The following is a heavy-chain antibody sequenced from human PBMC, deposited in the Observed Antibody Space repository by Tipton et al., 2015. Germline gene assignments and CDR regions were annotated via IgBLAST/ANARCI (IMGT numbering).Heavy chain of an antibody. CDR2: ISNDGRTT. CDR3: AKGWGNWNADY. CDR1: GFTFGAYW. Sequence: GSLRLSCTASGFTFGAYWMHWVRQVPGKGLEWISRISNDGRTTSYAGSVKGRFAISRDNSKNALYLQMNSLRVDDTAVYYCAKGWGNWNADYWGQGTLVTVSS. V-gene: IGHV3-74*01. J-gene: IGHJ4*02. D-gene: IGHD1-1*01.